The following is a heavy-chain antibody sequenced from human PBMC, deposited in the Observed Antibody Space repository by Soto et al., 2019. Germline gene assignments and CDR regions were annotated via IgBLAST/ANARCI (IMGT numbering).Heavy chain of an antibody. Sequence: DVQLLESGGGLAQRGGTLRLSCAASGFSFSTYGMTWVRQAPGKGLEWVSYGGSGGSTYYADSVKGRFTISRDNSKNTLYLQMNSLRAEDAAVYYWVKFRGRAYHYYYMDVWGNGTTVTGSS. CDR3: VKFRGRAYHYYYMDV. D-gene: IGHD3-16*01. J-gene: IGHJ6*03. V-gene: IGHV3-23*01. CDR1: GFSFSTYG. CDR2: GGSGGST.